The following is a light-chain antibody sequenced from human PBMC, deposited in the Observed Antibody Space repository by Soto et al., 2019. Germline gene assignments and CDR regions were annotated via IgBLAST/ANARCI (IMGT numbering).Light chain of an antibody. J-gene: IGKJ3*01. CDR2: QTS. CDR3: HQRQSWPRT. V-gene: IGKV3-11*01. CDR1: QSITTR. Sequence: EIVLTQSPGTLSSFPGDRVTLSCRASQSITTRLAWYQHRPGQAPRLLIYQTSHRAAGIPARFSASGSGTDFTLTISDVQTEDFALYFCHQRQSWPRTFGQGTKVDI.